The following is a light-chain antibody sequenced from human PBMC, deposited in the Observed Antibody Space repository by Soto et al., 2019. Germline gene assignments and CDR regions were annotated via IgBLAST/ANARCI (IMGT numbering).Light chain of an antibody. V-gene: IGKV3-15*01. CDR2: GAS. J-gene: IGKJ1*01. CDR3: QQYNNWPPCT. Sequence: IVMTQSPATLSVSPGERATLSCRASQSVSSNLAWFQQKAGQAPRLLIYGASTRATGIPARFSGSGSGTQFTLTISSLQSEDFAVYYCQQYNNWPPCTFGQGTKVDIK. CDR1: QSVSSN.